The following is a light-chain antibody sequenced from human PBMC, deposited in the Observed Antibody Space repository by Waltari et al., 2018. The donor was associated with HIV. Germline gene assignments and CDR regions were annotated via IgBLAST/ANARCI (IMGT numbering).Light chain of an antibody. CDR1: SSDVGGYNY. J-gene: IGLJ3*02. Sequence: QSALTQPPSASGSPGQSVTISCTGTSSDVGGYNYVSWYQHHPGKAPKLMIYEVSKRPSGFPDRFSGSKSGVTASLTVSGLQAEDEADYYCSSYAGSNNRWVFGGGTKLTAL. CDR3: SSYAGSNNRWV. CDR2: EVS. V-gene: IGLV2-8*01.